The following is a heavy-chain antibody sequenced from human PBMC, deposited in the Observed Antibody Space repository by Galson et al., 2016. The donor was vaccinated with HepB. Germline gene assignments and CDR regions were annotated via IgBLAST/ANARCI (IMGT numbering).Heavy chain of an antibody. V-gene: IGHV3-30-3*01. CDR3: ARSPACSRGSCYSRGFYYFAY. D-gene: IGHD2-15*01. Sequence: SLRLSCAASGFTFNTYSMHWVRQAPGKGLEWVSLISYDGDDKYYADSVRGRFSISRDNSKNTLYLQMNSLRPEDTAVYYCARSPACSRGSCYSRGFYYFAYWGQGTLVTVSS. J-gene: IGHJ4*02. CDR2: ISYDGDDK. CDR1: GFTFNTYS.